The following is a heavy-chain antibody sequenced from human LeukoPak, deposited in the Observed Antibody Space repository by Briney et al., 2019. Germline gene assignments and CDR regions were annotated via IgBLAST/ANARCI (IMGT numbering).Heavy chain of an antibody. CDR3: ARGLRIMITFGGVIPSYFDY. CDR2: MNPNSGNT. CDR1: GYTFTSYD. Sequence: ASVKVSCKASGYTFTSYDINWVRQATGQGLEWMGWMNPNSGNTGYAQKFQGRVTMTRNTSISTAYMELSSLRSEDTAVYYCARGLRIMITFGGVIPSYFDYWGQGTLVTVSS. D-gene: IGHD3-16*02. J-gene: IGHJ4*02. V-gene: IGHV1-8*01.